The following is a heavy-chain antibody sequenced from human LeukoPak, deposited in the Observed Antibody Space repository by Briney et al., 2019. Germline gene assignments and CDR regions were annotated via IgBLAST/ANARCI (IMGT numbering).Heavy chain of an antibody. J-gene: IGHJ3*02. CDR1: GYTFTSYD. Sequence: GASVKVSCKAPGYTFTSYDINWVRQATGQGLGWMGWMNPNSGNTGYAQKFQGRVTMIRNTSISTACMELSSLRSEDTAVYYCARRTRELGYCSGGSCYHDAFDMWGPGTMVTVSS. V-gene: IGHV1-8*01. CDR2: MNPNSGNT. CDR3: ARRTRELGYCSGGSCYHDAFDM. D-gene: IGHD2-15*01.